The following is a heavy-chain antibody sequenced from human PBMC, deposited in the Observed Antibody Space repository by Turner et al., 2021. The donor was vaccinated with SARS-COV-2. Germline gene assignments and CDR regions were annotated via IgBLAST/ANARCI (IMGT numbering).Heavy chain of an antibody. V-gene: IGHV1-2*02. J-gene: IGHJ4*02. CDR3: ARGEGDNFDYFVY. Sequence: QVQLVQSGAEVKKPGASVQVFCKTSGYTFTDYNIYWMRQAPGQGLGWMGWSNPNNGDTVYAQNFHGRVTVTWDTSIGTAYMDLSRLTSDDTAIYFCARGEGDNFDYFVYWGQGTLVTVSS. CDR1: GYTFTDYN. CDR2: SNPNNGDT. D-gene: IGHD1-1*01.